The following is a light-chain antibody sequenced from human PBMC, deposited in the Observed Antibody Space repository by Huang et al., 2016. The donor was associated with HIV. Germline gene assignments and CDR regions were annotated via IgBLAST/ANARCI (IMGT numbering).Light chain of an antibody. V-gene: IGKV1-NL1*01. J-gene: IGKJ2*01. Sequence: DIQMTQSPFSLSASIGDRVTVTCRASQPISKSLAWYQQKPGQAHKLQLYAASRLKSGIPSRFSGSGSGTTYSLTISILRPEDFATYHCQQYFTTPPWSFGQGTKLEIK. CDR1: QPISKS. CDR3: QQYFTTPPWS. CDR2: AAS.